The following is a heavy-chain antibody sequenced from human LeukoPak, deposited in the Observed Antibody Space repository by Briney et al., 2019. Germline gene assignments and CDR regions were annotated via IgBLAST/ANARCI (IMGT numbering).Heavy chain of an antibody. J-gene: IGHJ4*02. CDR2: INHSGST. Sequence: SETLSLTCAVYGGSFSDYYWSWIRQPPGKGLEWIGEINHSGSTNYNPSLKSRVTISVDTSKNQFSLKLSSVTAADTAVYYCARWADIVVVPAAYYFDYWGQGTLVTVSS. CDR3: ARWADIVVVPAAYYFDY. V-gene: IGHV4-34*01. D-gene: IGHD2-2*01. CDR1: GGSFSDYY.